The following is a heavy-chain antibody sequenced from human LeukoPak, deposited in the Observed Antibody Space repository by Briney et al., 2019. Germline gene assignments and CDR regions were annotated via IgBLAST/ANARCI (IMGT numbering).Heavy chain of an antibody. J-gene: IGHJ4*02. CDR2: IYYSGST. CDR3: ARDGGYGDLH. D-gene: IGHD4-17*01. V-gene: IGHV4-59*01. CDR1: GGSISSYY. Sequence: SETLSLTCTVSGGSISSYYWSWIRQPPGKGLEWIGYIYYSGSTNYNPSLKSRVTISVDTSENQFSLKLSSVTAADTAVYYCARDGGYGDLHWGQGTLVTVSS.